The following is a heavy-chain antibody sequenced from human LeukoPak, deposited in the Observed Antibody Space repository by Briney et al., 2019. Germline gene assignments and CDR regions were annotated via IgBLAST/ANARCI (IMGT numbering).Heavy chain of an antibody. CDR2: IYYSGST. V-gene: IGHV4-59*01. CDR1: GGSISSYY. Sequence: SETMSLTCTVSGGSISSYYWSWIRQPPGKGLEWIGYIYYSGSTNYNPSLKSRVTISVDTSKNQFSLKLSSVTAADTAVYYCASSNWNGVDYWGQGTLVTVSS. CDR3: ASSNWNGVDY. D-gene: IGHD1-1*01. J-gene: IGHJ4*02.